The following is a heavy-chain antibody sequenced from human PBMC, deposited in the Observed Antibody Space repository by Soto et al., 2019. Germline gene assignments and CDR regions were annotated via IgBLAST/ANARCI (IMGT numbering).Heavy chain of an antibody. D-gene: IGHD3-22*01. CDR3: ARAPLIVVRLPDY. J-gene: IGHJ4*02. V-gene: IGHV1-3*05. CDR1: GYTFTSYA. Sequence: QVQLVQSGAEEKKPGASVKVSCKASGYTFTSYAMHWVRQAPGQRLEWMGWINAGNGNTKYSQKFQGRVTITKATXAGTAYMELSSLRSEDTAVYYCARAPLIVVRLPDYWGQGTLVTVSS. CDR2: INAGNGNT.